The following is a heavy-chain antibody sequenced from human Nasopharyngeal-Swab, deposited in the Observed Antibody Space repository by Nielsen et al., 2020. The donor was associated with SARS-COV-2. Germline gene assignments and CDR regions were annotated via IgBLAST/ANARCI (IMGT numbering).Heavy chain of an antibody. D-gene: IGHD1-26*01. Sequence: GGSLRLSCAASGFTFSSYAMSWVRQAPGKGLEWVSAISGSGGSTYYADSVKGRFTISRDNSKNTLYLQMNSLRAEDTAAYYCAKAQGAITYWYFDLWGRGTLVTVSS. V-gene: IGHV3-23*01. CDR2: ISGSGGST. CDR3: AKAQGAITYWYFDL. CDR1: GFTFSSYA. J-gene: IGHJ2*01.